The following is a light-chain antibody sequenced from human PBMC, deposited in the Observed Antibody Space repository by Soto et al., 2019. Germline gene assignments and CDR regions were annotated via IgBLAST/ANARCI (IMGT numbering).Light chain of an antibody. Sequence: QSVLTQPRSVSGSPGQSGTISCTGTSSDVGGYNYVSWYQQYPGKAPKLMIYDVSKRPSGVPDRFSGSKSGNSASLTISGLQAEDEADYYCYSYAGSYTFYVFGTGTKVTVL. J-gene: IGLJ1*01. V-gene: IGLV2-11*01. CDR2: DVS. CDR3: YSYAGSYTFYV. CDR1: SSDVGGYNY.